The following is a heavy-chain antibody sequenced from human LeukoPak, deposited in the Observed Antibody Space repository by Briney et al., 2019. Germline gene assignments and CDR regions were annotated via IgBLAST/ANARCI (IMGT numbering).Heavy chain of an antibody. CDR1: GYRFTSYW. J-gene: IGHJ5*02. D-gene: IGHD5-12*01. CDR2: IYPGDSDT. V-gene: IGHV5-51*01. Sequence: GESLKISCKGSGYRFTSYWIGWVRQMPGKGLEWMGIIYPGDSDTRYSPSFQGQVTISADKSISTAYLQWSSLKASDTAMYYCAIIGSDIADWFDPWGQGTLVTVSS. CDR3: AIIGSDIADWFDP.